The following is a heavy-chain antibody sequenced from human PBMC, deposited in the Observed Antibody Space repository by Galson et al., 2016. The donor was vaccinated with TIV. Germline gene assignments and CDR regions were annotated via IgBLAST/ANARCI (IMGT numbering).Heavy chain of an antibody. D-gene: IGHD5-12*01. CDR1: GFTFGSYG. CDR2: ISSSRSYI. J-gene: IGHJ4*02. V-gene: IGHV3-21*01. CDR3: VRDSSGYGSFDY. Sequence: SLRLSCAASGFTFGSYGMNWVRQAPGKGLEWVSSISSSRSYIYYADSLKGRFTISRDNAKNSPYLQMNSLRAEDTAVYYCVRDSSGYGSFDYWGQGTLVTVSS.